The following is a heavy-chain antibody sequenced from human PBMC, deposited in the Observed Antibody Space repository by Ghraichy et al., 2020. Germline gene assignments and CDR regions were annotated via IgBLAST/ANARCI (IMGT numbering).Heavy chain of an antibody. Sequence: GGSLRLSCAASGFTFNSYAMSWVRQAPGKGLEWVSAISGNGGSTYYADSVKGRFTISRDNSKNTLYLQMNSLRAEDTAVYYCARHSGYASRVYFDYWGQGTLVSVSS. J-gene: IGHJ4*02. D-gene: IGHD5-12*01. CDR1: GFTFNSYA. V-gene: IGHV3-23*01. CDR3: ARHSGYASRVYFDY. CDR2: ISGNGGST.